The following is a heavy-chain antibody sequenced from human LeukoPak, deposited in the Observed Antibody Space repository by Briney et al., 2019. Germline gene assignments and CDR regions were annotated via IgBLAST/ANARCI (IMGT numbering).Heavy chain of an antibody. CDR3: TTYYGSGSYYSFAY. CDR2: INPSGGST. Sequence: GASVKVSCKASGYTFTSYYMQWVRQAPGQGLEWMGIINPSGGSTSYAQKFQGRVTITRNTSISTVYMELSSLRSEDTAVYYCTTYYGSGSYYSFAYWGQGTLVTVSS. D-gene: IGHD3-10*01. CDR1: GYTFTSYY. J-gene: IGHJ4*02. V-gene: IGHV1-46*03.